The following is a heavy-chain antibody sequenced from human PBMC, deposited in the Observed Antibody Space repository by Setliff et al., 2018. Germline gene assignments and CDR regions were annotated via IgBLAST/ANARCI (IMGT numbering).Heavy chain of an antibody. Sequence: PEETLSLTCSVSGGSISSSYWTWIRQPPGKGLEWIGYIYSSGSSNYNPSLKSRVTISVDTPKNQFSLRLSSVTAADTAVYYCARAAKYDSSGYYGFWFDPWGQGNLGTVS. J-gene: IGHJ5*02. CDR1: GGSISSSY. D-gene: IGHD3-22*01. CDR2: IYSSGSS. CDR3: ARAAKYDSSGYYGFWFDP. V-gene: IGHV4-59*01.